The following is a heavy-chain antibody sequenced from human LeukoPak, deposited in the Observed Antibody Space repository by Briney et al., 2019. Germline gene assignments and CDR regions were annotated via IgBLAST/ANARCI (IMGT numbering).Heavy chain of an antibody. V-gene: IGHV3-11*04. CDR1: GFTFSDSY. CDR2: ISGNGGDI. J-gene: IGHJ4*02. Sequence: PGGSLRLSCAASGFTFSDSYMTWVRQAPGKGLEWLSYISGNGGDIQYADSVKGRFTISRDNAKNLLYLQMDSLRVEDTAIYYCARGPRPGRIWGQGTLVTVSS. CDR3: ARGPRPGRI.